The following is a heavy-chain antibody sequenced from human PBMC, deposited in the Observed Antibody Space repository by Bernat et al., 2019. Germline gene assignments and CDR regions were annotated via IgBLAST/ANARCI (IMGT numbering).Heavy chain of an antibody. J-gene: IGHJ6*02. V-gene: IGHV3-33*01. CDR3: AREGHYLLYYYYGMDV. CDR1: GFTFSSYG. Sequence: QVQLVESGGGVVQPGRSLRLSCAASGFTFSSYGMHWVRQAPGKGLEWVAVIWYDGSHKYYADTVKGRFNISRDNSKNTLYLQMNSLRAEDTAVYYCAREGHYLLYYYYGMDVWGQGTTVTVSS. CDR2: IWYDGSHK. D-gene: IGHD3-16*01.